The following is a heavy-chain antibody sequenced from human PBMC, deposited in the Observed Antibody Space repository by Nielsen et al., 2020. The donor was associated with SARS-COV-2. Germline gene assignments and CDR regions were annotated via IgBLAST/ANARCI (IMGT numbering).Heavy chain of an antibody. D-gene: IGHD3-22*01. Sequence: WIRQPPGKGLEWIGYIYYSGGTYFNPSLKSRLTMSVDTSKNQFSLKLSSVTAADTALYYCGRTLYPYGSSGPLGAVDYFDYWGQGTLVTVSS. V-gene: IGHV4-30-4*01. CDR3: GRTLYPYGSSGPLGAVDYFDY. J-gene: IGHJ4*02. CDR2: IYYSGGT.